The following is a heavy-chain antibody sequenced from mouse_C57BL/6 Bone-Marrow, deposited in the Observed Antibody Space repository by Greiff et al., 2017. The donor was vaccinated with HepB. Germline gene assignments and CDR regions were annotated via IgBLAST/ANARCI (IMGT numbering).Heavy chain of an antibody. CDR1: EYEFPSHD. CDR3: ARQANYYGSSNWYFDV. CDR2: ITSDGGST. J-gene: IGHJ1*03. Sequence: DVKLVESGGGLVQPGESLKLSCESNEYEFPSHDMSWVRKTPEKRLELVAAITSDGGSTYYPDTMERRFIISRDNTKKTLYLQMSSLRSEDTALYYCARQANYYGSSNWYFDVWGTGTTVTVSS. V-gene: IGHV5-2*01. D-gene: IGHD1-1*01.